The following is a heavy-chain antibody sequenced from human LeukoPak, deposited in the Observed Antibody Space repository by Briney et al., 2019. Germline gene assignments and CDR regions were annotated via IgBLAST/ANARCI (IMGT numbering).Heavy chain of an antibody. V-gene: IGHV3-9*01. CDR3: ARDNNFRVLRYFDWPNYYMDV. J-gene: IGHJ6*03. CDR2: ISWNSGII. CDR1: GFTFDDYA. D-gene: IGHD3-9*01. Sequence: GGSLRLSCAASGFTFDDYAMYWVRQAPGKGLEWVSGISWNSGIIGYADSVKGRFTISRDNAKNSLYLQMNSLRAEDTALYYCARDNNFRVLRYFDWPNYYMDVWGKGTTVTVSS.